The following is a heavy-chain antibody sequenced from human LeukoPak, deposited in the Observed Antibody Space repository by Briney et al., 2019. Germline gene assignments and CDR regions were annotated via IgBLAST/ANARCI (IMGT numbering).Heavy chain of an antibody. V-gene: IGHV3-23*01. Sequence: GGSLRLSYAASGFTFSSYAMSWVRQTPVKGLEWVSVISGSGGSTYYADSVKGRFTMSRDNAKNSLYLQMNSLRAEDTAVYYCARATTYDTLTGYFDYWGQGTLVTVSS. CDR2: ISGSGGST. CDR3: ARATTYDTLTGYFDY. J-gene: IGHJ4*02. CDR1: GFTFSSYA. D-gene: IGHD3-9*01.